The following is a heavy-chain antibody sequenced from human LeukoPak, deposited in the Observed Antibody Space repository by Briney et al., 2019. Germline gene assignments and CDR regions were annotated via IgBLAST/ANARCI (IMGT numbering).Heavy chain of an antibody. CDR1: EFTFSSYW. D-gene: IGHD3-22*01. CDR2: IKQDGSEK. V-gene: IGHV3-7*01. CDR3: ARDLGQYYDTSDNWFDP. J-gene: IGHJ5*02. Sequence: GGSLRLSCAASEFTFSSYWMSWVRQAPGKGLEWVADIKQDGSEKYYVDSVKGRFTISRQNAKNSLFLQMNSLRAEDTAVYYCARDLGQYYDTSDNWFDPWGQGTLVTVSS.